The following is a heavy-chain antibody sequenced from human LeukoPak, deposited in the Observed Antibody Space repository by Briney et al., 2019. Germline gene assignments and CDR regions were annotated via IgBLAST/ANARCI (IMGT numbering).Heavy chain of an antibody. J-gene: IGHJ6*03. CDR3: ASHPITMLTPPYYYYMDV. Sequence: SVKVSCKASGGTFSSYAISWVRQAPGQGLEWMGRIIPIFGTANYAQKFQGRVTITTDESTSTAYMELSSLRSEDTAVYYCASHPITMLTPPYYYYMDVWGKGTTVTVSS. D-gene: IGHD3-10*01. CDR1: GGTFSSYA. CDR2: IIPIFGTA. V-gene: IGHV1-69*05.